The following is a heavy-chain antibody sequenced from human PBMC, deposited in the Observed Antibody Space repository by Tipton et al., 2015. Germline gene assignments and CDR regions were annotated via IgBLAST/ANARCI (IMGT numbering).Heavy chain of an antibody. V-gene: IGHV4-59*01. CDR1: GDSISHYY. CDR3: ARYRMGIDY. Sequence: GLVKPSETLSLTCTVSGDSISHYYWSWIRQPPGKGLEWIGYSYHSGSTNYNPSLKSRVTISVDTSKNQFSLKLSSVTAADTAVYYCARYRMGIDYWGQGTLVTVSS. D-gene: IGHD3-16*01. CDR2: SYHSGST. J-gene: IGHJ4*02.